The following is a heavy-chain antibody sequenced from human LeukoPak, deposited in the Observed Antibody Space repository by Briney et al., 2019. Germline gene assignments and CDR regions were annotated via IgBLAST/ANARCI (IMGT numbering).Heavy chain of an antibody. D-gene: IGHD6-19*01. CDR1: GFTFSSYA. Sequence: GRSLRLSCAASGFTFSSYAMHWVRQAPGKGLEWVAVISYDGSNKYYADSVKGRFTISRDNSKNTLYLQMNSLRAEDTAVYYCARDTSGIAVAPDYWGQGTLVTASS. J-gene: IGHJ4*02. CDR2: ISYDGSNK. V-gene: IGHV3-30-3*01. CDR3: ARDTSGIAVAPDY.